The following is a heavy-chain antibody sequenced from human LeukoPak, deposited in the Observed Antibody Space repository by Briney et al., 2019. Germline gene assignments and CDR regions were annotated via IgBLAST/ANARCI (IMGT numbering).Heavy chain of an antibody. CDR1: GYSISNGYY. J-gene: IGHJ4*02. V-gene: IGHV4-38-2*02. Sequence: SETLSLTCTVSGYSISNGYYWGWIRQPPGKGLEWIGSIYHSGSTYYNPSLKSRVTISVDTSKNQFSLKLSSVTAADTAIYYCAREYGSGSYDTRWGQGTLVTVSS. CDR2: IYHSGST. D-gene: IGHD3-10*01. CDR3: AREYGSGSYDTR.